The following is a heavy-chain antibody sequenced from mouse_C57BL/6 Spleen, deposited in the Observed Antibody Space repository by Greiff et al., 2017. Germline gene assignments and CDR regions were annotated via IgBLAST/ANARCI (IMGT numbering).Heavy chain of an antibody. Sequence: QVQLQQSGAELVKPGASVKISCKASGYAFSSYWMNWVKQRPGKGLEWIGQIYPGDGDTNYNGKFKGKATLTADKSSSTAYMQLSSLTSEDSAVYFCAREQDGSSYPFYFDYWGQGTTLTVSS. CDR1: GYAFSSYW. CDR3: AREQDGSSYPFYFDY. V-gene: IGHV1-80*01. D-gene: IGHD1-1*01. CDR2: IYPGDGDT. J-gene: IGHJ2*01.